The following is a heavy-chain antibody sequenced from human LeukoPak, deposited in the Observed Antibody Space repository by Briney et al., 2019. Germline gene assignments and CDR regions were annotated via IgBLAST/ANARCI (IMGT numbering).Heavy chain of an antibody. D-gene: IGHD6-13*01. CDR2: ISYDGSNK. CDR1: GFTFSSYA. Sequence: GGSLRLSCAASGFTFSSYAMHWVRQAPGKGLEWVAVISYDGSNKYYADSVKGRFTISRDNSKNTLYLQMNSLRAEDTAVYYCARDAGIAAAGSQEGYYYYYGMDVWGKGTTVTVSS. V-gene: IGHV3-30-3*01. J-gene: IGHJ6*04. CDR3: ARDAGIAAAGSQEGYYYYYGMDV.